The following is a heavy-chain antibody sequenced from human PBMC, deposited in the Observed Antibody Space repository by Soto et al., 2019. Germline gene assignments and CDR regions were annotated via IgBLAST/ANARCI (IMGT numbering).Heavy chain of an antibody. CDR3: ATAPMVRGVIINSY. V-gene: IGHV4-34*01. Sequence: SETLSLTCAVYGGSFSAYYWSWIRQPPEKGLEWIGEINHSGSTNYNPSLKNRVTISGDTSKNQFSLKLNSVTAADTAVYYCATAPMVRGVIINSYWGQGTLVTVSS. CDR1: GGSFSAYY. D-gene: IGHD3-10*01. CDR2: INHSGST. J-gene: IGHJ4*02.